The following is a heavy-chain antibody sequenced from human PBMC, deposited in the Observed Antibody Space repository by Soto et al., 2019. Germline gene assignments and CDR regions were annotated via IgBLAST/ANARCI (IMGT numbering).Heavy chain of an antibody. D-gene: IGHD6-6*01. J-gene: IGHJ6*02. CDR2: IYYSGST. CDR1: GGSISSSSYY. Sequence: SETLSLTCTVSGGSISSSSYYWGWIRQPPGKGLEWIGSIYYSGSTYYNPSLKSRVTISVDTSKNQFSLKLSSVTAADTAVYYCARASIAVDYYYGMDVWGQGTTVTVSS. CDR3: ARASIAVDYYYGMDV. V-gene: IGHV4-39*01.